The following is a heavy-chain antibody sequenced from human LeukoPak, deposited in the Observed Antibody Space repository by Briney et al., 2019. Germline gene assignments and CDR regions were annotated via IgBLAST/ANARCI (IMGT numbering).Heavy chain of an antibody. CDR2: ISGPGVTT. D-gene: IGHD3-22*01. V-gene: IGHV3-23*01. CDR1: GFTFSAYG. J-gene: IGHJ4*02. Sequence: PGGSLSLSCEASGFTFSAYGLSWVRQAPGKGLEWVSSISGPGVTTYYADSVKGRFTISRDNPKNTLYLQMNSLRAEDTAVYYCASQYSSPNNFWGQGTLVTVSS. CDR3: ASQYSSPNNF.